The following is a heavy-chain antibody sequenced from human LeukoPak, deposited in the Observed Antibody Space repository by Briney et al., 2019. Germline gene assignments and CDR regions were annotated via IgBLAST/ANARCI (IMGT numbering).Heavy chain of an antibody. Sequence: GGSLRLSCAASGFTFSSYAMSWVRQAPGKGQEWVSAISASGGSTYYADSVKGRFTISRDNSKNTLYLQMNSLRAEDTAVYYCAKGWVVIATIDWGQGTLVTVSS. CDR3: AKGWVVIATID. D-gene: IGHD2-21*01. CDR1: GFTFSSYA. CDR2: ISASGGST. V-gene: IGHV3-23*01. J-gene: IGHJ4*02.